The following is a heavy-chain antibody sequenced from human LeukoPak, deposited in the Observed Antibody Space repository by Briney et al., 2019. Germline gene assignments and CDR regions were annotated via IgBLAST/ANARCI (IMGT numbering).Heavy chain of an antibody. J-gene: IGHJ5*02. CDR1: GGSISSSSYY. D-gene: IGHD6-6*01. Sequence: SETLSLTCTVSGGSISSSSYYWGWIRQPPGKGLEWIGSIYYSGSTYYNPSLKSRVAISVDTSKNQFSLKLSSVTAADTAVYYCARHDSSSNWFDPWGQGTLVTVSS. CDR2: IYYSGST. CDR3: ARHDSSSNWFDP. V-gene: IGHV4-39*01.